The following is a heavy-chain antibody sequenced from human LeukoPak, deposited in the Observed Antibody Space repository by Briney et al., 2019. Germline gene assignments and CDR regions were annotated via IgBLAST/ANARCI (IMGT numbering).Heavy chain of an antibody. CDR1: GFSFSSYA. V-gene: IGHV3-23*01. CDR2: ISDSDNSI. D-gene: IGHD6-6*01. J-gene: IGHJ5*02. Sequence: PGGSLRLSCAASGFSFSSYAMSWVRQAPGKGLEWVSGISDSDNSIYYADSEKGRFTISRDNSRNTLYLQMNSLRAEDTAVYYCARDPARYSSSNWFDPWGQGTLVTVSS. CDR3: ARDPARYSSSNWFDP.